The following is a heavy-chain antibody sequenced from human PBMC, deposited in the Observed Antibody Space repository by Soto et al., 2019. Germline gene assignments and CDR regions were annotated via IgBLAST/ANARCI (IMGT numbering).Heavy chain of an antibody. Sequence: EPLSLTCAVYGGSFSGYYWSWIRQPPGKGLEWIGEIMHSGTSNYNPSLESRLTMSVDTSKNQISLELSSMTAADTAVYYCARVKTGTLPYYFDFWGQGTRVTVSS. V-gene: IGHV4-34*12. CDR2: IMHSGTS. J-gene: IGHJ4*02. D-gene: IGHD1-1*01. CDR1: GGSFSGYY. CDR3: ARVKTGTLPYYFDF.